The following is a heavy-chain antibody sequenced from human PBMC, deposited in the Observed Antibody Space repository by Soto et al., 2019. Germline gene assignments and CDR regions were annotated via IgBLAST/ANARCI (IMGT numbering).Heavy chain of an antibody. CDR3: ARHERFLEWLLFPNYYYYGMDV. CDR2: IDPSDSYT. J-gene: IGHJ6*04. D-gene: IGHD3-3*01. Sequence: GESLKISCKGSGYSFTSYWISWVRQMPGKGLEWMGRIDPSDSYTNYSPSFQGHVTISADKSISTACLQWSSLKASDTAMYYCARHERFLEWLLFPNYYYYGMDVWGKGTTVTVSS. V-gene: IGHV5-10-1*01. CDR1: GYSFTSYW.